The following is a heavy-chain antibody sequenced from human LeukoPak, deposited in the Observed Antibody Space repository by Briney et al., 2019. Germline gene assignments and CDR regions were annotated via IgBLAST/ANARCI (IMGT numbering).Heavy chain of an antibody. V-gene: IGHV3-66*01. CDR1: GITVSSDY. J-gene: IGHJ4*02. CDR3: ARGGGAYCAGCSRNFDY. D-gene: IGHD2-21*01. CDR2: INSDGSK. Sequence: GGSLRLSCGMSGITVSSDYMTWVRQAPGKGLEWVSVINSDGSKYYADSVKGRFTISRDNSKNTLYLQLNSLSAEDTAVYYCARGGGAYCAGCSRNFDYWGQGTLVTVSS.